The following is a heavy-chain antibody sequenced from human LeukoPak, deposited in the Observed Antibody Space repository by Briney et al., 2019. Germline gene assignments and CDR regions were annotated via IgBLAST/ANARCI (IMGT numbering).Heavy chain of an antibody. Sequence: SETLSLTCVVYGGSFSGYYWSWIRQPPGKGLEWIGEINHSGSTNYNPSLKSRVTISVGTSKNQFSLKLSSVTAADTAVYYCARGGTIFGVVLFDPWGQGTLVTVSS. J-gene: IGHJ5*02. CDR1: GGSFSGYY. V-gene: IGHV4-34*01. CDR2: INHSGST. CDR3: ARGGTIFGVVLFDP. D-gene: IGHD3-3*01.